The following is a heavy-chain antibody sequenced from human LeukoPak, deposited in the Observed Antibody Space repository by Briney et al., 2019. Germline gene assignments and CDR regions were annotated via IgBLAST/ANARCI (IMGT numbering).Heavy chain of an antibody. J-gene: IGHJ4*02. CDR2: IYSGGRT. CDR1: GLILSSNY. CDR3: ARRGSGGDLCPVNY. V-gene: IGHV3-66*04. D-gene: IGHD1-26*01. Sequence: GGSLSLSCAVSGLILSSNYMTGVGQAPGKGLEWVSVIYSGGRTYYSASVKGRVTTYKDNSKNTLYLQMESLRPEDTGVCYFARRGSGGDLCPVNYWGQGTLVTVSS.